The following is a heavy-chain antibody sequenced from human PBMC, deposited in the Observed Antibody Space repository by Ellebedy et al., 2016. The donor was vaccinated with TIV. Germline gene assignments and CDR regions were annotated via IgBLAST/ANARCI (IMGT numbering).Heavy chain of an antibody. CDR2: IIPIFGTA. CDR1: GGTFSSYA. J-gene: IGHJ4*02. D-gene: IGHD3-22*01. V-gene: IGHV1-69*13. Sequence: AASVKVSCKASGGTFSSYAISWVRQAPGQGLEWMGGIIPIFGTANYAQKFQGRVTITADESTSTAYMELSSLRSEDTAVYYCARDSSLFGDSSGYNYWGQGTLVTVSS. CDR3: ARDSSLFGDSSGYNY.